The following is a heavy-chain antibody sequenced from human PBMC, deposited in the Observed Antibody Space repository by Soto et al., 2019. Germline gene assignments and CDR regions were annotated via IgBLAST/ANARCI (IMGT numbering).Heavy chain of an antibody. D-gene: IGHD7-27*01. CDR1: GFTFSSYA. V-gene: IGHV3-23*01. CDR3: AKGGPNFLNWFGP. Sequence: GGSLRLSCAASGFTFSSYAMNWVRQAPGKGLEWISVISNSGHSAYYADSVKGRFTISRDNSKNTLYLHITSLRAEDTAAYYCAKGGPNFLNWFGPWGQGTLVTVSS. J-gene: IGHJ5*02. CDR2: ISNSGHSA.